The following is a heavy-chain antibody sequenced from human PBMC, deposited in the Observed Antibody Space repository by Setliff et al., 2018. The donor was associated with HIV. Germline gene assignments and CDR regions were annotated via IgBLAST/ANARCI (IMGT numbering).Heavy chain of an antibody. CDR3: ARVYYGDLEY. CDR1: GGSISSGSYY. D-gene: IGHD4-17*01. V-gene: IGHV4-61*09. J-gene: IGHJ4*02. Sequence: SETLSLTCTVSGGSISSGSYYWTWIRQPAGKGLEWIGHIYSSGSTNYNPSLKSRVTISADTSKNQFSLNLSSVTAADTAVYFCARVYYGDLEYWGQGTLVTVSS. CDR2: IYSSGST.